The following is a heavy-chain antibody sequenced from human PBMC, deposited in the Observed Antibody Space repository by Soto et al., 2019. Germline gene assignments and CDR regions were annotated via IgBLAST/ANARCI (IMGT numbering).Heavy chain of an antibody. J-gene: IGHJ4*02. CDR2: VYSSGST. Sequence: SETLSLTCTVSGGSISSHYWTWIRQPAGKGVEWIGRVYSSGSTDYNPSLKSRVTMSVDTSKNQFSLKLSSVTAADTGTYYCTRLWSAENHADSWGRDPLFPVST. CDR3: TRLWSAENHADS. V-gene: IGHV4-4*07. CDR1: GGSISSHY. D-gene: IGHD2-21*01.